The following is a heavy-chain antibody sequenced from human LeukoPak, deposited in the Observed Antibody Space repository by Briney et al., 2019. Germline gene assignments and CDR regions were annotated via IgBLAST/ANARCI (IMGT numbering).Heavy chain of an antibody. CDR2: INHSGST. V-gene: IGHV4-34*01. J-gene: IGHJ6*04. CDR1: GGSFSGYY. Sequence: PETLSLTCAVYGGSFSGYYWSWIRQPPGKGLEWIGEINHSGSTNYNPSLKSRVTISVDTSKNQFSLKLSSVTAADTAVYYCARGQGRGYYYGMDVWGKGTTVTVSS. CDR3: ARGQGRGYYYGMDV. D-gene: IGHD3-10*01.